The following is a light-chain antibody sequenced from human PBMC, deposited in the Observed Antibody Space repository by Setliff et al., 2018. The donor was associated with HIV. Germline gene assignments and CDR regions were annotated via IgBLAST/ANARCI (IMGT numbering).Light chain of an antibody. J-gene: IGLJ1*01. CDR2: ELS. CDR1: SSDLGSHNH. Sequence: QSALTQPPSASGSPGQSVAISCTGTSSDLGSHNHVSWYQQYPGKAPKLMIYELSQRPSGVPDRFSGSKSGNTASLTVSGLQAEDEADYYCASYAGDGVHDIYVFGTGTKVTVL. V-gene: IGLV2-8*01. CDR3: ASYAGDGVHDIYV.